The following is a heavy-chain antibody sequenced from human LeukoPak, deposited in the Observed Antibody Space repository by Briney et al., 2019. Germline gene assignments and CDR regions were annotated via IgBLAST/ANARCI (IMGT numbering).Heavy chain of an antibody. Sequence: ASVKVSCKASGYSSTSYDINWVRRATGQGLEWMGWMNANIVITGSTQTFQGRVIMTRNTSISTAYMELSSLRSEDTAVYYCARAERIAARSGYNWFDPWGQGTLVTVSS. D-gene: IGHD6-6*01. CDR2: MNANIVIT. J-gene: IGHJ5*02. CDR1: GYSSTSYD. CDR3: ARAERIAARSGYNWFDP. V-gene: IGHV1-8*01.